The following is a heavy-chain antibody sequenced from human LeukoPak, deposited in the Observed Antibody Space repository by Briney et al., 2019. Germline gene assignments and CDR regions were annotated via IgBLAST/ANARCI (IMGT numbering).Heavy chain of an antibody. J-gene: IGHJ4*02. Sequence: GGSLRLSCAASGFTVSSNYMNWVRQAPGKGLEWVSVMYSGGSTFYGDSVKGRFTISRDNSKNTVFLQMNSLRREDTAVYYCAKFRRPYGSEAYYFDYWGQGTLVTVSS. CDR3: AKFRRPYGSEAYYFDY. CDR2: MYSGGST. CDR1: GFTVSSNY. V-gene: IGHV3-66*01. D-gene: IGHD3-10*01.